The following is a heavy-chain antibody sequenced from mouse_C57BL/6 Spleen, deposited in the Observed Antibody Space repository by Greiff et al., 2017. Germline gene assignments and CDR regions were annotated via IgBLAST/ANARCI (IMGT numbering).Heavy chain of an antibody. CDR3: ARTGTDYFDY. CDR1: GFTFSDYG. Sequence: EVQLVESGGGLVKPGGSLKLSCAASGFTFSDYGMNWVRQAPEKGLEWVAYISSGSSTIYYADTVKGRFTISRDNAKNTLFLQMTSLRSEDTAMYYCARTGTDYFDYWGQGTTLTVSS. CDR2: ISSGSSTI. J-gene: IGHJ2*01. D-gene: IGHD4-1*01. V-gene: IGHV5-17*01.